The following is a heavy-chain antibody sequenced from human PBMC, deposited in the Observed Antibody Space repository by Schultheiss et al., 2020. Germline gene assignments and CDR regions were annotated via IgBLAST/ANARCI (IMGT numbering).Heavy chain of an antibody. Sequence: GGSLRLSCAASGFTFSSYDMHWVRQATGKGLEWVSAIGTAGDTYYPGSVKGRFTISRENAKNTLYLQMNSLRAEDTAVYYCARVIAGTTWRDFHYYYGMDVWGQGTTVTVSS. CDR2: IGTAGDT. V-gene: IGHV3-13*01. CDR1: GFTFSSYD. CDR3: ARVIAGTTWRDFHYYYGMDV. D-gene: IGHD1-1*01. J-gene: IGHJ6*02.